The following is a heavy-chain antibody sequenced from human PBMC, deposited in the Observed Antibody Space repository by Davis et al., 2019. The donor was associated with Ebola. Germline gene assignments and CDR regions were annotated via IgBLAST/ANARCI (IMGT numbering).Heavy chain of an antibody. CDR1: GFTFSSYW. CDR2: INNDGTST. V-gene: IGHV3-74*01. CDR3: ARDEVRYFDWLLVLHWYFDL. J-gene: IGHJ2*01. D-gene: IGHD3-9*01. Sequence: HTGGSLRLSCAASGFTFSSYWMHWVRQAPGKGLVWVSRINNDGTSTTYADSVKGRFTISRDNAKNSLYLQMNSLRAEDTAVYYCARDEVRYFDWLLVLHWYFDLWGRGTLVTVSS.